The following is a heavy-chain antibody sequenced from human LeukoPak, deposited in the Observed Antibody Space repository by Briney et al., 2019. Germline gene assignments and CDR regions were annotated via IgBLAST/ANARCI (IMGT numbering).Heavy chain of an antibody. J-gene: IGHJ4*02. CDR3: VSEYGLGFNY. CDR2: ISSTSTSM. V-gene: IGHV3-11*04. Sequence: GGSLTLSCAASGFSFRDYYMSWIRQAPGKGLEWISYISSTSTSMHYADSVKGRLTISRDNAKNSLYLQMSSLRAEDTAVYYCVSEYGLGFNYWGQGTLVTVSS. CDR1: GFSFRDYY. D-gene: IGHD4-17*01.